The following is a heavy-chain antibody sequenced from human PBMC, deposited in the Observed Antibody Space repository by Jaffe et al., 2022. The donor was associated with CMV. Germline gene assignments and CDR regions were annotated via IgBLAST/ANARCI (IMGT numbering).Heavy chain of an antibody. CDR1: GFTFSSYS. V-gene: IGHV3-21*01. J-gene: IGHJ3*02. CDR2: ISSSSSYI. Sequence: EVQLVESGGGLVKPGGSLRLSCAASGFTFSSYSMNWVRQAPGKGLEWVSSISSSSSYIYYADSVKGRFTISRDNAKNSLYLQMNSLRAEDTAVYYCARDEPYYYDSSGYGPDAFDIWGQGTMVTVSS. CDR3: ARDEPYYYDSSGYGPDAFDI. D-gene: IGHD3-22*01.